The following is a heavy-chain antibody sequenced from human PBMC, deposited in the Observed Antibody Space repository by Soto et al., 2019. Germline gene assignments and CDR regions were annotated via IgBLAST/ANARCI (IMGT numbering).Heavy chain of an antibody. J-gene: IGHJ5*02. D-gene: IGHD3-22*01. Sequence: SVKVSCKASGGTFSSYAISWVRQAPGQGLEWMGGIIPIFGTANYAQKFQGRVTITADESTSTAYMELSSLRSEDTAVYYCARDLEDYYDSSGPPPWGQGTLVTVSS. CDR3: ARDLEDYYDSSGPPP. CDR1: GGTFSSYA. CDR2: IIPIFGTA. V-gene: IGHV1-69*13.